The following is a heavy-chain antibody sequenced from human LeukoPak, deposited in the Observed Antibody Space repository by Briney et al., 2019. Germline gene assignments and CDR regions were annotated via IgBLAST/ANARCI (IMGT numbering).Heavy chain of an antibody. J-gene: IGHJ2*01. CDR1: GGSFGDYY. D-gene: IGHD3/OR15-3a*01. V-gene: IGHV4-34*01. CDR3: ARDTRTGWFFDL. Sequence: SETLSLTCAVYGGSFGDYYWSWIRQPPGKGLEWIGEINHSGNTNYSPSLRGRVTISIDTSKNQFSLKLNSVTAADTAVYFCARDTRTGWFFDLWGRGTLVAVSS. CDR2: INHSGNT.